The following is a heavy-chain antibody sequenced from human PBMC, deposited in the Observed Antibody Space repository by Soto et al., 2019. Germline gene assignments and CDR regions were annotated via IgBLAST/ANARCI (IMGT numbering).Heavy chain of an antibody. V-gene: IGHV5-51*01. CDR2: FYPGDSDT. CDR3: ARQGNGAEGFDY. D-gene: IGHD4-17*01. Sequence: EVQLVQAGAEVKKPGESLTISCKGSGYYFPSYWIGWVRQMPGKGLEWMGIFYPGDSDTRYSPSFQGQVTISADRSISTAYLQWSSLKPSDTAMYYYARQGNGAEGFDYWGQGTLVTVSS. J-gene: IGHJ4*02. CDR1: GYYFPSYW.